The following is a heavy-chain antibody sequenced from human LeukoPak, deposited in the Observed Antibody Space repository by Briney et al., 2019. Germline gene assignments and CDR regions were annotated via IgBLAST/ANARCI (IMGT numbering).Heavy chain of an antibody. Sequence: GGSLRLSCAASGFTFSSYWMTWVRQAPGKGLEWEANIKQDGSEKYYVGSVKVRFTISRDNAKNSLYLQMNSLRAEDTAVYYCARDGRAGSGYYRKDDYWGQGNPGHRLL. CDR1: GFTFSSYW. CDR3: ARDGRAGSGYYRKDDY. CDR2: IKQDGSEK. J-gene: IGHJ4*02. D-gene: IGHD3-22*01. V-gene: IGHV3-7*01.